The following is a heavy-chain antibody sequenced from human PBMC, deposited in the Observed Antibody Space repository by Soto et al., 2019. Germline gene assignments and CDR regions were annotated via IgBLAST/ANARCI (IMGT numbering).Heavy chain of an antibody. D-gene: IGHD2-2*01. J-gene: IGHJ4*02. CDR2: MSYDGSNK. V-gene: IGHV3-30-3*01. CDR1: GFTFSSYA. Sequence: QVLLLESGGGVVQPGRSLRLSCAASGFTFSSYAVHWVRQAPGKGLEWVAVMSYDGSNKYYADSVKGRFTISSDNSKNTLYLQMNSLETDDTAVYYCARGYCSSHSCSHFYCWGQGPLFTVSS. CDR3: ARGYCSSHSCSHFYC.